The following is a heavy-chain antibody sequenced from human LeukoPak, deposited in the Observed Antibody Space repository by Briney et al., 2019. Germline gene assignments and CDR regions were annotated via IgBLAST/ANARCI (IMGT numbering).Heavy chain of an antibody. CDR2: IYHGGST. D-gene: IGHD3-22*01. CDR3: ARGMYYYDSSGYPPTVGYDY. V-gene: IGHV4-4*02. Sequence: SETLSLTCAVSGGSISTSNWWSWVRQPPGKGPEWIGEIYHGGSTNYSPSLKSRVTITVDKSKNQFSLKLNSVTAADTAVYYCARGMYYYDSSGYPPTVGYDYWGQGTLVTVSS. J-gene: IGHJ4*02. CDR1: GGSISTSNW.